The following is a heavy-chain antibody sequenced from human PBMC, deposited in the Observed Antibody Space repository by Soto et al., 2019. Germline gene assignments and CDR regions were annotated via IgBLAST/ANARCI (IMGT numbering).Heavy chain of an antibody. V-gene: IGHV3-30*19. J-gene: IGHJ4*02. CDR2: IPHDGTYQ. CDR3: VRDDDNLDNGLDH. Sequence: QVQLVESGGGVVQPGGSLRLSCTASGFTFSSYGMHWVSQAPGKGLQWVAVIPHDGTYQYYLDSVKGRFTISRDNSKDTLYLQMNSLRVEDTAVYYCVRDDDNLDNGLDHWGQGTMVTVSS. CDR1: GFTFSSYG. D-gene: IGHD1-1*01.